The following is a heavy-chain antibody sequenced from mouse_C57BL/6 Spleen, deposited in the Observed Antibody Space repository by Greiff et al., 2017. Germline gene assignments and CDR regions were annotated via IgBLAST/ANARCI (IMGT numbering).Heavy chain of an antibody. CDR1: GYTFTDYY. Sequence: QVQLQQSGAELVRPGASVKLSCKASGYTFTDYYINWVKQRPGQGLEWIARIYPGSGNTYYNEKFKGKATLTSEKSSSTAYLQLISLTSEDSAVYFCARLAELGLLYFAYWGQGTTLTVSS. V-gene: IGHV1-76*01. D-gene: IGHD1-1*01. CDR3: ARLAELGLLYFAY. CDR2: IYPGSGNT. J-gene: IGHJ2*01.